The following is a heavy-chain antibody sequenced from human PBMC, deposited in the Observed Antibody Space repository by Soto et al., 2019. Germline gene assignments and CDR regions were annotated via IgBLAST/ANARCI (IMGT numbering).Heavy chain of an antibody. Sequence: PSETLSLTCAVSGGSISTSNWWSWVRQPPGQGLEWIGDVHYSGSTYYNSSLKSRVAISVDKSKNQFSLKLNSVTATDTAVYYCASQHYYDSSGYYVVYRGQGTLVTVSS. J-gene: IGHJ4*02. D-gene: IGHD3-22*01. CDR1: GGSISTSNW. CDR2: VHYSGST. V-gene: IGHV4-4*02. CDR3: ASQHYYDSSGYYVVY.